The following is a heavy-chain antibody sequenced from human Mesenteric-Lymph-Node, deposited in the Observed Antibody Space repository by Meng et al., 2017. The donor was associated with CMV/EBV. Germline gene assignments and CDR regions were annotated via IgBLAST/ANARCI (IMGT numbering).Heavy chain of an antibody. Sequence: ASVKVSCKASGYTFTNYYMHWVRQAPGQGLEWMGWINPNSGGTNYAQKFQGRVTISVDTSKNQFSLKLSSVTAADTAVYYCARVRVVPDTTDYFDLWGQGTLVTVSS. J-gene: IGHJ4*02. V-gene: IGHV1-2*02. D-gene: IGHD2-2*01. CDR1: GYTFTNYY. CDR2: INPNSGGT. CDR3: ARVRVVPDTTDYFDL.